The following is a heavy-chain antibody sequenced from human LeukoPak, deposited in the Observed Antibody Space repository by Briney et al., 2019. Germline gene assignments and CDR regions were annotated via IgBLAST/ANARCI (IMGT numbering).Heavy chain of an antibody. CDR1: GDSISSGSYY. CDR3: ASRHSKQQPYYYYMDI. V-gene: IGHV4-61*02. J-gene: IGHJ6*03. CDR2: IYSNGYT. Sequence: RASQTLSLTCTVSGDSISSGSYYWSWIRQPAGKGLEGIGRIYSNGYTKFNPSLKSRVTISLDTSKNQFSLKLSSAPAADTAVYYCASRHSKQQPYYYYMDIWGKGTTVTVSS. D-gene: IGHD6-13*01.